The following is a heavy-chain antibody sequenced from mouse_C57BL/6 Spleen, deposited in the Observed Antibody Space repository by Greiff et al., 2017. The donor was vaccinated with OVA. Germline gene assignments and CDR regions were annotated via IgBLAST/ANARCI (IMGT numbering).Heavy chain of an antibody. V-gene: IGHV1-80*01. Sequence: VQLQQSGAELVKPGASVKISCKASGYAFSSYWMNWVQQRPGKGLEWIGQIYPGDGDTNYNGKFKGKATLTADKSSSTAYMQLSSLTSEDSAVYFCARGDAMDYWGQGTSVTVSS. CDR2: IYPGDGDT. CDR1: GYAFSSYW. CDR3: ARGDAMDY. J-gene: IGHJ4*01.